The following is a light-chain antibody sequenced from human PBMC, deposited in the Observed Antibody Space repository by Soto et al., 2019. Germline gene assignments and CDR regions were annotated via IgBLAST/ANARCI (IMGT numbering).Light chain of an antibody. J-gene: IGKJ3*01. CDR3: QQSYSTPFT. Sequence: DIQMTQSPSSLSASVGDRVTITCRASQSISSYLNWYQQKPGKAPKLLIYAASSLQSGVPSRFSGSGSATDFTLSISSLQPEDFATYYCQQSYSTPFTVGPGTKVDIK. CDR2: AAS. V-gene: IGKV1-39*01. CDR1: QSISSY.